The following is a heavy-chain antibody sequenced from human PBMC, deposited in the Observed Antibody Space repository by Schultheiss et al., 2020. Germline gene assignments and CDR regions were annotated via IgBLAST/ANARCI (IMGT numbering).Heavy chain of an antibody. CDR1: GGSISSSSYY. V-gene: IGHV4-39*07. CDR3: AREHSAYDVYDY. Sequence: SETLSLTCTVSGGSISSSSYYWGWIRQPPGKGLEWIGEIYHSGSTNYNPSLKSRVTISVDKSKNQFSLKLSSVTAADTAVYYCAREHSAYDVYDYWGQGTLVTVSS. J-gene: IGHJ4*02. D-gene: IGHD5-12*01. CDR2: IYHSGST.